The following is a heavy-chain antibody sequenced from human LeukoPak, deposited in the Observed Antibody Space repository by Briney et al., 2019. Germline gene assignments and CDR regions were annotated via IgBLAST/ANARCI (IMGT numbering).Heavy chain of an antibody. CDR1: GFTFSSYA. CDR3: AKYCSGGNCYSGLY. V-gene: IGHV3-23*01. CDR2: FSCSGGST. J-gene: IGHJ4*02. D-gene: IGHD2-15*01. Sequence: GGSLRLSCAASGFTFSSYAMTWVRQAPGKGLEWASTFSCSGGSTYYADSVKGRFTISRDSSKNTQFLQMNSLRAEDTAVYYCAKYCSGGNCYSGLYWGQGTLVTLST.